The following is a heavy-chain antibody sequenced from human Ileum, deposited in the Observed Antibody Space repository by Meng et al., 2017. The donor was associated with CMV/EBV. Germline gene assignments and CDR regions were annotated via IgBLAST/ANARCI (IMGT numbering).Heavy chain of an antibody. Sequence: GGSLRLSCAASGFTFSSYAMSWVRQAPGRGLEWVSVIYGGGTSTYYADSVKGRFTISRDNSQNTLYLQMNSLRAEDTGIYYGARGGAARPNFDYWGQGTLVTVSS. D-gene: IGHD6-13*01. CDR1: GFTFSSYA. V-gene: IGHV3-23*03. CDR2: IYGGGTST. J-gene: IGHJ4*02. CDR3: ARGGAARPNFDY.